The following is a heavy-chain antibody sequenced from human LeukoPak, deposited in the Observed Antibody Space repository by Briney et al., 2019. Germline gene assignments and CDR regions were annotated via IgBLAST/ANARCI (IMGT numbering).Heavy chain of an antibody. CDR3: ARGESMIILDY. Sequence: SETLSLTCTVSGGSISSSSYYWGWIRQPPGKGLEWIGSIYYSGSTYYNPSLKSRVTISVDTSKNQFSLKLSSVTAADTAVYYCARGESMIILDYWGQGTLVTVSS. CDR1: GGSISSSSYY. J-gene: IGHJ4*02. D-gene: IGHD3-16*01. V-gene: IGHV4-39*07. CDR2: IYYSGST.